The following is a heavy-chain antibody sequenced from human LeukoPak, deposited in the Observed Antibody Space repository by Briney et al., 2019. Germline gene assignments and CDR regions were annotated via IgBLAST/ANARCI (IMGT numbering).Heavy chain of an antibody. V-gene: IGHV1-8*02. CDR1: GDIFNSYS. D-gene: IGHD6-19*01. Sequence: ASVKVSCKSSGDIFNSYSVSWVLQAPGQGLEWMGWMNPNSGNTGYAQKFQGRVTMTRNTSISTAYMELSSLRSEDTAVYYCARGPYSSGWYYFDYWGQGTLVTVSS. J-gene: IGHJ4*02. CDR3: ARGPYSSGWYYFDY. CDR2: MNPNSGNT.